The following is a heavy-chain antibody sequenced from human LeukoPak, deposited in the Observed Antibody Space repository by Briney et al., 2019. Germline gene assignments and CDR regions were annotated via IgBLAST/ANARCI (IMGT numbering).Heavy chain of an antibody. Sequence: GGSLRLSCAASGLNFRKSWMTWVRQAPGRGLEWVASIRDDGSENFYVDSVKGRFTISRDNAKNSLYLQMNSLRAEDTAVYYCARVRRGSYYPHDAFDIWGQGTMVTVSS. CDR3: ARVRRGSYYPHDAFDI. J-gene: IGHJ3*02. V-gene: IGHV3-7*01. D-gene: IGHD1-26*01. CDR2: IRDDGSEN. CDR1: GLNFRKSW.